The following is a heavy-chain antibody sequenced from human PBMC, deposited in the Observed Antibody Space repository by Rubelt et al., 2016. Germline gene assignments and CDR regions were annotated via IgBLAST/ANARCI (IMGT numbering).Heavy chain of an antibody. CDR3: AKIGKLAWFGELSA. CDR1: GFTFSSYG. Sequence: VEFGGGLAQPGGSLRLSCAASGFTFSSYGMSWVRQAPGEGPEWVSSISGGAHASYYGESVKGRFTISRDNSKNMLFLQMNSLRAEDTAIYYCAKIGKLAWFGELSAWGQGTLVTVAS. D-gene: IGHD3-10*01. V-gene: IGHV3-23*04. CDR2: ISGGAHAS. J-gene: IGHJ5*02.